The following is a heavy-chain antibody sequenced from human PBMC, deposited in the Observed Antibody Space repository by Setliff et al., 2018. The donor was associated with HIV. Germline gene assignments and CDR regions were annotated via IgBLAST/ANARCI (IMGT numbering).Heavy chain of an antibody. D-gene: IGHD1-26*01. V-gene: IGHV4-59*11. CDR3: ARSTVGAGTSFP. CDR1: GDSINTHY. J-gene: IGHJ5*02. Sequence: SETLSLTCTVSGDSINTHYWGWIRQAPGKGLEWIGCISHSGNTNFNPSLNSRVTISVDTSKNQFSLRLTSVTAADTAIYYCARSTVGAGTSFPWGRGILVTVSS. CDR2: ISHSGNT.